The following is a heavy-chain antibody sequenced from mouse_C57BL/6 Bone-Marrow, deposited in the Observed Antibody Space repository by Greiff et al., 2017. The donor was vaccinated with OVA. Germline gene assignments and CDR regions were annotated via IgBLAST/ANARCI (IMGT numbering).Heavy chain of an antibody. CDR1: GFNIKDYY. V-gene: IGHV14-1*01. D-gene: IGHD2-1*01. CDR3: TTSYYGNHWYFDV. Sequence: VQLQQSGAELVRPGASVKLSCTASGFNIKDYYMHWVKQRPEQGLEWIGRIDPEDGDTEYAPKFQGKATMTADTSSNTAYLQLSSLTSEDTAVYYCTTSYYGNHWYFDVWGTGTTVTVSS. J-gene: IGHJ1*03. CDR2: IDPEDGDT.